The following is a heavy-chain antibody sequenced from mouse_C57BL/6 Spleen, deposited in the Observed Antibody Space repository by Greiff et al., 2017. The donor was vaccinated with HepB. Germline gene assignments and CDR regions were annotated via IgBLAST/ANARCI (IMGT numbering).Heavy chain of an antibody. J-gene: IGHJ4*01. Sequence: QVQLQQPGAELARPGASVKLSCKASGYTFTSYGISWVKQRPGQGLEWIGEIYPRSGNTYYNEKFKGKATLTADKSSSTAYMELRSLTSEDSAVYFCARWGLREGAMDYWGQGTSVTVSS. CDR1: GYTFTSYG. CDR2: IYPRSGNT. V-gene: IGHV1-81*01. D-gene: IGHD2-4*01. CDR3: ARWGLREGAMDY.